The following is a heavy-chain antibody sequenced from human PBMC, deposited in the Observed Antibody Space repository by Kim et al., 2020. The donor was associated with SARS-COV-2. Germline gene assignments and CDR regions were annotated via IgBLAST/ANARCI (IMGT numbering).Heavy chain of an antibody. D-gene: IGHD2-8*02. V-gene: IGHV3-30*18. CDR2: ITFNRGNT. Sequence: GGSLRLSCAASGFTFSNYAMHWVRQAPGKWLEWVAFITFNRGNTYYADSVKGRFTISRDNPKNTLYLQLNSLRAEDTAVYYCAKLRGGGYSGAVSYWARG. J-gene: IGHJ4*01. CDR3: AKLRGGGYSGAVSY. CDR1: GFTFSNYA.